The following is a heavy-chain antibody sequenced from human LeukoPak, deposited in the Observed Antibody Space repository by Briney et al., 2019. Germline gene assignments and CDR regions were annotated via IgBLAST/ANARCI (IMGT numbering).Heavy chain of an antibody. Sequence: PSETLSLTCTVSGGSISSYYWSWIRQPPGKGLEWIGYIYTSGSTNYNPSLKSRVTISVDTSKNQFSLKLSSVTAADTAVYYCAKERDISSSWYLSNYFDYWGQGTLVIVSS. CDR2: IYTSGST. V-gene: IGHV4-4*09. CDR3: AKERDISSSWYLSNYFDY. D-gene: IGHD6-13*01. J-gene: IGHJ4*02. CDR1: GGSISSYY.